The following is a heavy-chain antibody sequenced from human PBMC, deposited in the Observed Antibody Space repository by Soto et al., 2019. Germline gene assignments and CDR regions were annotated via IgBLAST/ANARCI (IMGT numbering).Heavy chain of an antibody. Sequence: EVQLLESGGGLVQPGGSLRLSCAVSGLTFSYFAMSWVRQAPGKGLEWVSAISGSGGITYYADSVKGRFTISRDNSKNTLFLQINSLRAEDTAVYYCALLGRSGSGRPYYYGTDVWGQGTTVTVSS. J-gene: IGHJ6*02. CDR1: GLTFSYFA. CDR3: ALLGRSGSGRPYYYGTDV. CDR2: ISGSGGIT. D-gene: IGHD3-10*01. V-gene: IGHV3-23*01.